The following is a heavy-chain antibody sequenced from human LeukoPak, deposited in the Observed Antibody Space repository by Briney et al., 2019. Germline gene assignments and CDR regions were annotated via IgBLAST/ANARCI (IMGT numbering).Heavy chain of an antibody. Sequence: ASVKVSCKASGYPFTNFGIIWVRQAPGQGLEWMGWISAYNGNTNYAQKLQGRVTMTTDTSTSTAYMELRSLRSDDTAVYYCARGVPTLRYFAYDYWGQGTLVTVSS. J-gene: IGHJ4*02. CDR3: ARGVPTLRYFAYDY. CDR1: GYPFTNFG. CDR2: ISAYNGNT. V-gene: IGHV1-18*01. D-gene: IGHD3-9*01.